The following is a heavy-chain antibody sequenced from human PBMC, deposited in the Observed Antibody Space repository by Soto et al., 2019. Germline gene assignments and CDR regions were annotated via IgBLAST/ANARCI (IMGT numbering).Heavy chain of an antibody. Sequence: GASVKVSCKASGYTFTDYYLHWVRQAPGQGLEWMGWINPNVGGTNYARKFQGRLTMTRDTSISTVYMQLTRLGPNDTAIYYCARGGREVPRIPYDTWGQGTLVTVSS. CDR3: ARGGREVPRIPYDT. CDR2: INPNVGGT. J-gene: IGHJ5*02. V-gene: IGHV1-2*02. CDR1: GYTFTDYY. D-gene: IGHD3-16*01.